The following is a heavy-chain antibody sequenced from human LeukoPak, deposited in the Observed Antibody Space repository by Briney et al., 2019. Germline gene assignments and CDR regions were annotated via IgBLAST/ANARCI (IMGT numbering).Heavy chain of an antibody. Sequence: KAGGSLRLSCAASGFTFSDYYMSWIRQAPGKGLEWVSYISSSGSTVYYADSVKGRFTISRDNAKNSLYLQMNSLRAEDTAVYYCARRGARGSPVDYWGQGTLVTVSS. V-gene: IGHV3-11*01. CDR3: ARRGARGSPVDY. J-gene: IGHJ4*02. D-gene: IGHD6-25*01. CDR1: GFTFSDYY. CDR2: ISSSGSTV.